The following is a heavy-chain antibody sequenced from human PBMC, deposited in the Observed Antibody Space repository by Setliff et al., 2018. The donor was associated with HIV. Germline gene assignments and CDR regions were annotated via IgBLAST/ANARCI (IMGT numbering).Heavy chain of an antibody. V-gene: IGHV4-39*02. CDR3: ARDRGHSGHDINDY. D-gene: IGHD5-12*01. CDR2: IHYRGGT. CDR1: TGSISTNTYY. Sequence: SETLSLTCSVSTGSISTNTYYWGWIRQPPGKGLEWIGNIHYRGGTSYNPSLKSRLTISRDNTKNSLYLQMNSLRVEDTALYYCARDRGHSGHDINDYWGQGTLVTVSS. J-gene: IGHJ4*02.